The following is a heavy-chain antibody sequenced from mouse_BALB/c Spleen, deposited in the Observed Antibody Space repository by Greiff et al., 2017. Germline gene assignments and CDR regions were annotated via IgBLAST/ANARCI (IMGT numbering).Heavy chain of an antibody. Sequence: QVQLQQPGAELVMPGASVKMSCKASGYTFTDYWMHWVKQRPGQGLEWIGAIDTSDSYTSYNQKFKGKATLTVDESSSTAYMQLSSLTSEDSAVYYCARGGVWYFDVWGAGTTVTVSS. CDR1: GYTFTDYW. V-gene: IGHV1-69*01. J-gene: IGHJ1*01. CDR2: IDTSDSYT. CDR3: ARGGVWYFDV.